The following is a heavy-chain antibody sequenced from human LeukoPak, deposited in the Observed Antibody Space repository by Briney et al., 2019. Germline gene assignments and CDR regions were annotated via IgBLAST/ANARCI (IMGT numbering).Heavy chain of an antibody. CDR3: ARDRYCSGGSCYSNLFDY. CDR1: GFTFSSYA. Sequence: PGGSLRLSCAASGFTFSSYAMHWVRQAPGKGLEWVAVISYDGSNKYYADSVKGRFTISRDNSKNTLYLQMNSLRAEDTAVYYCARDRYCSGGSCYSNLFDYWGQGTLVTVSS. V-gene: IGHV3-30*04. CDR2: ISYDGSNK. D-gene: IGHD2-15*01. J-gene: IGHJ4*02.